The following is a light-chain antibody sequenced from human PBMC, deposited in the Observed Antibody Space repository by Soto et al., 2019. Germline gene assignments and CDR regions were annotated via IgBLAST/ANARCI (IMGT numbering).Light chain of an antibody. CDR2: SNN. J-gene: IGLJ3*02. V-gene: IGLV1-47*02. Sequence: QAVVTQPPSASGTPGQRVTISCSGSSSNIGSNYVYWYQQLPGTAPKLLIYSNNQRPSGVPDRFSGSKSGTSASLAISGLRSEDEADYYCAAWDDSLYGWVFGGGTKLTVL. CDR3: AAWDDSLYGWV. CDR1: SSNIGSNY.